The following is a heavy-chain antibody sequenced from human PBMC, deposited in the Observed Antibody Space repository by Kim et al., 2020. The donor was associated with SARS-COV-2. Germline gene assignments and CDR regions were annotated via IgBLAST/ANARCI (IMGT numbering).Heavy chain of an antibody. V-gene: IGHV1-3*01. D-gene: IGHD3-16*01. CDR1: GHFFTRDS. J-gene: IGHJ4*02. Sequence: ASVKVSCKTSGHFFTRDSIHWVRQAPGQGLEWMGGIDCGNGNTRYSQKFQGRVTFTTDTSASTAYMELSFLRSEDSAVYDCLGGFYFDYWGQGTLGTGSS. CDR2: IDCGNGNT. CDR3: LGGFYFDY.